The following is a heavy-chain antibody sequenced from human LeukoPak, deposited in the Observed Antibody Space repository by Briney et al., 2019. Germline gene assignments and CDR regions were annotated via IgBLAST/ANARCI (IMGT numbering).Heavy chain of an antibody. Sequence: PGGSLRLSCAASGFTISSNYMGWVRQAPGKGLEWVSVIYSSGSTYYADSVKGRFTISRDTSKNTLYLQMNSLRAEDTALYHCAKDLVRNARDAFDIWGQGTMVTVSS. D-gene: IGHD6-13*01. CDR1: GFTISSNY. V-gene: IGHV3-66*01. J-gene: IGHJ3*02. CDR3: AKDLVRNARDAFDI. CDR2: IYSSGST.